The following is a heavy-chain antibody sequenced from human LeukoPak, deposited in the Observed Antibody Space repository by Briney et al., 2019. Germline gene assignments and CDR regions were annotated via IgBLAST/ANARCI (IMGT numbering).Heavy chain of an antibody. J-gene: IGHJ4*02. D-gene: IGHD6-13*01. Sequence: GGSLRLSCAASRFTFSTYAMNWVRQAPGKGLEWVSYISSSSSTIYYADSVKGRFTISRDNSKNTLYLQMNSLRAEDTAVYYCANLATAAAAFDYLGQGTLVTVSS. CDR2: ISSSSSTI. CDR3: ANLATAAAAFDY. V-gene: IGHV3-48*01. CDR1: RFTFSTYA.